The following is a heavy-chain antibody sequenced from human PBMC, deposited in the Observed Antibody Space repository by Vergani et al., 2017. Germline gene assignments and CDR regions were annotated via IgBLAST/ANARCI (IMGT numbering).Heavy chain of an antibody. CDR1: GGSISSYY. D-gene: IGHD6-13*01. Sequence: QVQLQESGPGLVKPSETLSLTCTVSGGSISSYYWSWIRQPPGKGLEWIGYIYYSGSTNYNPSLKSRVTISVDTSKNQFSLKLSSVTAADTAVYYCARDLQGAAAGLGYWGQGTLVTVSS. V-gene: IGHV4-59*01. J-gene: IGHJ4*02. CDR3: ARDLQGAAAGLGY. CDR2: IYYSGST.